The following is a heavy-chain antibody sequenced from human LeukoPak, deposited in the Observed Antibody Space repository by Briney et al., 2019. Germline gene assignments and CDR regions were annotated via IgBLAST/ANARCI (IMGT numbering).Heavy chain of an antibody. CDR1: GFTVSSNY. Sequence: GGSLRLSCAASGFTVSSNYMSWVRQAPGKGLEWVSAISGSGGSTYYADSVKGRFTISRDNSKNTLYLQMNSLRAEDTAVYYCAKDPSFWSGYGDYWGQGTLVTVSS. D-gene: IGHD3-3*01. J-gene: IGHJ4*02. V-gene: IGHV3-23*01. CDR3: AKDPSFWSGYGDY. CDR2: ISGSGGST.